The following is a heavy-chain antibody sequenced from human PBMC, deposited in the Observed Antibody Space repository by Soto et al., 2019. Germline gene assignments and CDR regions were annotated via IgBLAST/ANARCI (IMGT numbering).Heavy chain of an antibody. J-gene: IGHJ6*02. CDR1: GDTFTTYD. CDR2: INPNSGNI. Sequence: ASVKVSCKASGDTFTTYDINWVRQATGHGLEWMGWINPNSGNIGYAQRFQGRVTMTRDTAIRTAYMEVSSLRSDDTAVYYCARTGVEGFGVVIHYYYYGMDVWGQGTTVTVS. CDR3: ARTGVEGFGVVIHYYYYGMDV. D-gene: IGHD3-3*01. V-gene: IGHV1-8*01.